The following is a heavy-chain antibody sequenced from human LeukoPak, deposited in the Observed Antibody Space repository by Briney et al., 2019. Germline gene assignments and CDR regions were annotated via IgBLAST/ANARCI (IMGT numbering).Heavy chain of an antibody. CDR1: GGSISSSTYY. V-gene: IGHV4-61*05. J-gene: IGHJ4*02. CDR3: ARIGTPGLDL. D-gene: IGHD6-13*01. CDR2: MSHSGGT. Sequence: NPTETLSLTCTVSGGSISSSTYYWAWIRQPPGKGLEWIGEMSHSGGTNYNLSLKSRVTISVDKSKNQFSLKVNSVTAADTAVYYCARIGTPGLDLWGQGTLAT.